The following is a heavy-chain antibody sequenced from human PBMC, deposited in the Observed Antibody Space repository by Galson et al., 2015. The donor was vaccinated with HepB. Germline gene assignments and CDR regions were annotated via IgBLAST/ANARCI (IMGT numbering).Heavy chain of an antibody. Sequence: SLRLSCAASGFTFSSYAMSWVRQAPGKGLEWVSAISGSGGSTYYADSVKGRFTISRDNSKNTLYLQMNSLRAEDTAVYYCAELVVVVAAIDYWGQGTLVTVSS. J-gene: IGHJ4*02. D-gene: IGHD2-15*01. CDR3: AELVVVVAAIDY. V-gene: IGHV3-23*01. CDR1: GFTFSSYA. CDR2: ISGSGGST.